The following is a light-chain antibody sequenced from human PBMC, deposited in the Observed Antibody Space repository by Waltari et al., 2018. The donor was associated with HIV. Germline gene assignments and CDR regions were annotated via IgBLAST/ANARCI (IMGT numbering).Light chain of an antibody. CDR1: SSDVGSYNV. CDR2: EDN. J-gene: IGLJ3*02. Sequence: QSALTQPASVSGSPGQSITISCTGTSSDVGSYNVVSWYQQHPGKAPKLMIYEDNKRPSALANRFSGSKSGNTASLTISGLQAEDEAAYYCCSYTGSTTWVFGGGTKLTVL. V-gene: IGLV2-23*01. CDR3: CSYTGSTTWV.